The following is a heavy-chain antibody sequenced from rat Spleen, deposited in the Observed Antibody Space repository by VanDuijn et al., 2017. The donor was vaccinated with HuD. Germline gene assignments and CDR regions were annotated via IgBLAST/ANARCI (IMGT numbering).Heavy chain of an antibody. CDR3: TGPFDY. V-gene: IGHV5-31*01. CDR1: XFXXXDYX. Sequence: EVQLVESGGGLVXXGRXXKLSCVXXXFXXXDYXMSWIRRAPGKGLEWVASITNGGGRLYYSDSVKGRFNISRENAKSTLYLQMNSLRSEDTATYYCTGPFDYWGQGVMVTVSS. J-gene: IGHJ2*01. CDR2: ITNGGGRL.